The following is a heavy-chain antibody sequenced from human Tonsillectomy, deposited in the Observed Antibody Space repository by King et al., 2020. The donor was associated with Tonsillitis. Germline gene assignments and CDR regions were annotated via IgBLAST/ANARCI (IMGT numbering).Heavy chain of an antibody. CDR3: AKDIGGHGGYYYGMDV. Sequence: VQLVGSGGGLVQPGRSLRLSCGVSGFTFYYFSILWVPPAPGKGLEWVSCIIWYGCSIGYADSVKGRFTISRDNAKNSLYLQMNSLRAEDTALYYCAKDIGGHGGYYYGMDVWGQGTTVTVSS. J-gene: IGHJ6*02. CDR2: IIWYGCSI. CDR1: GFTFYYFS. V-gene: IGHV3-9*01. D-gene: IGHD3-10*01.